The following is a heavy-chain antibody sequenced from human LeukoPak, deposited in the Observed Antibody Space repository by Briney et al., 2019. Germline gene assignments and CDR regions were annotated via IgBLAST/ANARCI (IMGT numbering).Heavy chain of an antibody. CDR1: GGSISSGGYY. D-gene: IGHD6-13*01. Sequence: SQTLSLTCTVSGGSISSGGYYWSWIRQHPGKGLEWIGYIYYSGSTYYNPSLKSRVTISVDTSKNQFSLELSSVTAADTAVYYCARTVEQPFLDYWGQGTLVTVSS. CDR2: IYYSGST. V-gene: IGHV4-31*03. J-gene: IGHJ4*02. CDR3: ARTVEQPFLDY.